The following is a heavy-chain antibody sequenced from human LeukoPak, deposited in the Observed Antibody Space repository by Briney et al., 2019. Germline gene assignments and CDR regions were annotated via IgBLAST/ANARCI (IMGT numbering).Heavy chain of an antibody. CDR2: IISSSSTI. V-gene: IGHV3-48*02. CDR1: GFTFSSYS. Sequence: PGGSLRLSCTASGFTFSSYSMNWVRQAPGKGLEWVSYIISSSSTIYYADSVKGRFTISRDNAKNSLYLQMNSLRDEDTAVYYCARDRGYRGMYYFDYWGQGTLVTVSS. D-gene: IGHD6-13*01. CDR3: ARDRGYRGMYYFDY. J-gene: IGHJ4*02.